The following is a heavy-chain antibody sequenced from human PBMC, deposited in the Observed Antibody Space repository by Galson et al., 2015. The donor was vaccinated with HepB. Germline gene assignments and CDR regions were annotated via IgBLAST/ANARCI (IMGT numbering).Heavy chain of an antibody. CDR2: ISAHNGKT. Sequence: SVKVSCKASGYTFTSYGITWVRQAPGQGLEWMGWISAHNGKTNYAQRFQGRVTMTRDTSISTAYMELSRLRSDDTAVYYCARPYCTITSCYTPEYFQHWGQGTLVTVSS. D-gene: IGHD2-2*02. J-gene: IGHJ1*01. CDR1: GYTFTSYG. V-gene: IGHV1-18*01. CDR3: ARPYCTITSCYTPEYFQH.